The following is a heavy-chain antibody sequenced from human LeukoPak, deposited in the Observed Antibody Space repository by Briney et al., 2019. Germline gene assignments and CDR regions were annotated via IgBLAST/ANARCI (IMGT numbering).Heavy chain of an antibody. CDR3: AGMRITTPTVRTLDY. V-gene: IGHV4-59*01. J-gene: IGHJ4*02. D-gene: IGHD1-14*01. Sequence: AETLSLTCTVSGGSMSTYYWTWIRQPPGKGLEWIGFIYYTGSTNYNPSLKSRVTISVDTSKNQFSLKLSSVTAADTAVYYCAGMRITTPTVRTLDYWGQGTLVTVSS. CDR2: IYYTGST. CDR1: GGSMSTYY.